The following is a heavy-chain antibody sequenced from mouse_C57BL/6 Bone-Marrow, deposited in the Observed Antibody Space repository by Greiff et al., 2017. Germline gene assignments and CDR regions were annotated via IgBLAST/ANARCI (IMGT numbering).Heavy chain of an antibody. CDR1: GYTFTSYW. V-gene: IGHV1-50*01. D-gene: IGHD2-3*01. Sequence: QVQLQQPGAELVKPGASVKLSCKASGYTFTSYWMQWVKQRPGQGLEWIGEIDPSDSYTNYNQKFKGKATLTVDTSSSTAYMQLSSLTSEDSAVYYCARCDGYYWGQVTTLTVSS. J-gene: IGHJ2*01. CDR3: ARCDGYY. CDR2: IDPSDSYT.